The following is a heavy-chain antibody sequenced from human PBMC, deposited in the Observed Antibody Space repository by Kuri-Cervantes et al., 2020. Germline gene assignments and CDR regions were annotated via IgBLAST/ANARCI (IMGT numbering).Heavy chain of an antibody. V-gene: IGHV1-46*01. Sequence: ASVKVSCKASGYTFTSYYMHWVRQAPGQGLEWMGIINPSGGSTSYAQKFQGRVTMTRDTSTSTVYMELSSLRSEDTAVYYCAREGGSYSASPAFDIWGQGTMVTVSS. J-gene: IGHJ3*02. CDR1: GYTFTSYY. D-gene: IGHD1-26*01. CDR3: AREGGSYSASPAFDI. CDR2: INPSGGST.